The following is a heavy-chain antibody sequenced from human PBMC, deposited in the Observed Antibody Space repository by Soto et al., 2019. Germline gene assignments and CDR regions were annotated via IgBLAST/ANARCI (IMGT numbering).Heavy chain of an antibody. CDR3: TKGVPLRFFD. J-gene: IGHJ4*02. CDR2: ISWNSGII. CDR1: GFTFDDYT. V-gene: IGHV3-9*01. Sequence: EVQLVESGGGLVQPGRSLRLSCAASGFTFDDYTMHWVRQAPGKGLEWVSGISWNSGIIGYADSVKGRFTISRDNAKNSLYLQMNSLRPEDTALYYCTKGVPLRFFDWGQGTLVTISS. D-gene: IGHD3-3*01.